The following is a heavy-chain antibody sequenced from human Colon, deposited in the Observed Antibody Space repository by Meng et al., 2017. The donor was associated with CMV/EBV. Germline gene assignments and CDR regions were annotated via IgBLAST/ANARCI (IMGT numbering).Heavy chain of an antibody. V-gene: IGHV4-34*01. CDR1: SFSCNT. Sequence: SFSCNTWSRSRQRQGKGLEWIGEIENSRSSNDNPYAKSRDTISVNTCKNQYSLKLSSVTAANTAVYYCARGSRRYCSSTSCYSGFDPWGQGTLVTVSS. CDR2: IENSRSS. CDR3: ARGSRRYCSSTSCYSGFDP. D-gene: IGHD2-2*02. J-gene: IGHJ5*02.